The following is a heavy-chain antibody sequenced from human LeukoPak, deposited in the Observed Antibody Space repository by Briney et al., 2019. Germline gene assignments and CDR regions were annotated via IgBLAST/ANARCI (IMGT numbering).Heavy chain of an antibody. CDR3: ARVSEKGVDY. Sequence: SETLSLTCTVSGGSISSGSYYWSWIRRPAGKGLEWIGRFYSSGSTNYNPSLKSRVTISVDTSKNQFSLKLSSVTAADTAVYYCARVSEKGVDYWGQGTLVTVSS. CDR2: FYSSGST. J-gene: IGHJ4*02. D-gene: IGHD1-14*01. V-gene: IGHV4-61*02. CDR1: GGSISSGSYY.